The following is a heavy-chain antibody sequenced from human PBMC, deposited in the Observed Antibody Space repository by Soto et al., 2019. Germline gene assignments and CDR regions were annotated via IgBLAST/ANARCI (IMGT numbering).Heavy chain of an antibody. J-gene: IGHJ4*02. CDR2: IYYTGST. CDR1: GASVSSGFYY. V-gene: IGHV4-39*01. D-gene: IGHD3-10*01. CDR3: TTESGAYVAD. Sequence: QLRLQESGPGLVKPSETLSLTCSVSGASVSSGFYYWGWVRQPPGKGLEWIGTIYYTGSTFYSPSLKGRVTIAVDTSKNQFSLRLSSVAAADTAVYYCTTESGAYVADWCQGTLVTVSS.